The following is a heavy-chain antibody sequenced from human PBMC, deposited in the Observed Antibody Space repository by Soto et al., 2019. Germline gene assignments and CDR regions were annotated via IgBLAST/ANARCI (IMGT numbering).Heavy chain of an antibody. CDR3: ARAQSGFWSGYFDY. CDR1: GFTSSSYA. D-gene: IGHD3-3*01. J-gene: IGHJ4*02. Sequence: GSLRLSCAASGFTSSSYAMSWVRQAPGKGLEWVSAISGSGGSTYYADSVKGRFTISRDNAKNSLYLQMNSLRAEDTAVYYCARAQSGFWSGYFDYWGQGTLVTVSS. CDR2: ISGSGGST. V-gene: IGHV3-23*01.